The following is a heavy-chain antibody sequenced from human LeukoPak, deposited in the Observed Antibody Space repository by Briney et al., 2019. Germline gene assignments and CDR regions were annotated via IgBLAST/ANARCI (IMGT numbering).Heavy chain of an antibody. CDR3: AAHYDILTGFHY. CDR1: GYTFTSYD. J-gene: IGHJ4*02. V-gene: IGHV1-8*01. CDR2: MNPNSGNT. D-gene: IGHD3-9*01. Sequence: ASVKVSCKASGYTFTSYDINWVRQATGQGLEWMGWMNPNSGNTGYAQKFQGRVTMTRNTSISTAYMELSSLRSEDTAVYYCAAHYDILTGFHYWGQGTLVTVSS.